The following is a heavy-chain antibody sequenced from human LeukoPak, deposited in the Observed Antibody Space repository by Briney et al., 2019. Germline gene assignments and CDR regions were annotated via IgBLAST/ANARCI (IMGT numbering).Heavy chain of an antibody. CDR3: SRSDGASDFDY. CDR2: TYYRSKWYN. Sequence: SQTLSLTCVISGDSVSSNRASWTWITQSPSRGLEWLGRTYYRSKWYNDYAVSLKSRISINPDTSKNQFSLQLNSVTPEDTAVYYCSRSDGASDFDYWGQGTLVTVSS. D-gene: IGHD5-24*01. CDR1: GDSVSSNRAS. V-gene: IGHV6-1*01. J-gene: IGHJ4*02.